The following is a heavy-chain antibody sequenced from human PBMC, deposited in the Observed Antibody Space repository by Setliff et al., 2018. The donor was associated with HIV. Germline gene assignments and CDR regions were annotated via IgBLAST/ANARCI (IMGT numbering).Heavy chain of an antibody. D-gene: IGHD4-17*01. CDR1: GDSISSGGYY. Sequence: PSETLSLTCTVSGDSISSGGYYWSWIRQSPVKGLEWIGYIYYNGNAYYNPSLEGRLTMSIDPSQNHFSLNLSSVTAADTAVYYCARGMTTLTPWGQGTLVTVSS. CDR2: IYYNGNA. J-gene: IGHJ4*02. V-gene: IGHV4-31*03. CDR3: ARGMTTLTP.